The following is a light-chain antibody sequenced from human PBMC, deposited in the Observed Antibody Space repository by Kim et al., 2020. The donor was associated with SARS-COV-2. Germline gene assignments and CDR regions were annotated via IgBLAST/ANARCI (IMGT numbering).Light chain of an antibody. CDR1: QSGCRNR. CDR2: SGS. CDR3: QQYGIAPPYT. Sequence: SPGERATPSRRTRQSGCRNRFGWYQQKTGQAPRLLIYSGSNRATGIPDRFSGSGSGTDFTLTISRLEPEDFAVYYCQQYGIAPPYTFGQGTKLEI. J-gene: IGKJ2*01. V-gene: IGKV3-20*01.